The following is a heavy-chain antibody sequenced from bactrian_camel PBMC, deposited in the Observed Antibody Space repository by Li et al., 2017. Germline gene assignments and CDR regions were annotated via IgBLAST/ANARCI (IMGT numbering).Heavy chain of an antibody. CDR3: AAGAGPVQGIGYMY. CDR2: VGGDSSP. V-gene: IGHV3S44*01. D-gene: IGHD1*01. CDR1: GISVTDRRVC. J-gene: IGHJ4*01. Sequence: DVQLVESGGGSVQAGGSLTLSCAAPGISVTDRRVCMGWFRQSPGKGREGVASVGGDSSPRYLDSVKGRFTISVDNAKSTRYLQMDNLKPEDTAVYYCAAGAGPVQGIGYMYRGQGTQVTVS.